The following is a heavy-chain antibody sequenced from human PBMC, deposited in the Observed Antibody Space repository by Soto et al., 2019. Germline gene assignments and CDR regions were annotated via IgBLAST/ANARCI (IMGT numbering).Heavy chain of an antibody. CDR2: TYYRSRCQT. Sequence: QVQLQQSGPGLVKPSQTLSLTCAISGDSVSSNDATWDWIRQSPSRGLEWLGRTYYRSRCQTDYPISVKSRISINPDTSNNQVSLQLNSVTPDDTAVYYCARVIGNSWLDSWGQGTLVTVSS. V-gene: IGHV6-1*01. J-gene: IGHJ5*01. CDR3: ARVIGNSWLDS. D-gene: IGHD1-26*01. CDR1: GDSVSSNDAT.